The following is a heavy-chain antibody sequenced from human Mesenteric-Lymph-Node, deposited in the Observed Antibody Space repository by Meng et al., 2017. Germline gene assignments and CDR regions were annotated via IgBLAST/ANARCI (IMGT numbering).Heavy chain of an antibody. CDR1: GGTFSSYA. CDR2: IIPIFGTA. CDR3: ARERDCSGGSCYGTRAFDY. Sequence: SVKVSCKASGGTFSSYAISWVRQAPGQGPEWMGGIIPIFGTANYAQKFQGRVTITADESTSTAYMELSSLRSEDTAVYYCARERDCSGGSCYGTRAFDYWGQGTLVTVSS. J-gene: IGHJ4*02. D-gene: IGHD2-15*01. V-gene: IGHV1-69*13.